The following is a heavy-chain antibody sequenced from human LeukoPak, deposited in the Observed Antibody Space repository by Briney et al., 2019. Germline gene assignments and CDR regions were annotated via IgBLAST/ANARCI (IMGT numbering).Heavy chain of an antibody. V-gene: IGHV4-59*11. CDR3: ARDRGRYFDGPQTDY. D-gene: IGHD3-9*01. CDR1: GGSIENHH. J-gene: IGHJ4*02. CDR2: IYSSGST. Sequence: SGPTLVKPSETLSLTCTVSGGSIENHHWTWVRQPPGKGLEWIGYIYSSGSTNYNPSLKSRVTISLDTSRNQFSLKLTSVSAADTAVYYCARDRGRYFDGPQTDYWGQGILVTVSS.